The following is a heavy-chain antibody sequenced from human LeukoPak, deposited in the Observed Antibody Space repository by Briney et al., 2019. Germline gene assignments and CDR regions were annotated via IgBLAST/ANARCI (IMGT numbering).Heavy chain of an antibody. D-gene: IGHD3-10*01. CDR3: AKDISITMIRPGAFDV. CDR2: ISYDGSNQ. V-gene: IGHV3-30*18. J-gene: IGHJ3*01. Sequence: GRSLGLSCAGYGFTFSNYGMHWVRQAPGKGLEWVAVISYDGSNQYSAESVKGRFTVSRDNSKNTLHLQMNSLRAEDTAVYYCAKDISITMIRPGAFDVWGQGTMVTVSS. CDR1: GFTFSNYG.